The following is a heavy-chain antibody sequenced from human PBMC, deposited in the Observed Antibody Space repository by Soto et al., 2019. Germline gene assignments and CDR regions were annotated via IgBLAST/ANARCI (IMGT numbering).Heavy chain of an antibody. V-gene: IGHV4-34*01. D-gene: IGHD6-6*01. J-gene: IGHJ6*02. Sequence: SETLSLTCAVYGGSFSGYYWSWIRQPPGKGLEWIGEINHSGSTNYNPSLKSRVTISVDTSKNQFSLKLSSVTAADTAVYYCARGQGSSSSVYYYYGMDVWGQGTTVTVCS. CDR3: ARGQGSSSSVYYYYGMDV. CDR2: INHSGST. CDR1: GGSFSGYY.